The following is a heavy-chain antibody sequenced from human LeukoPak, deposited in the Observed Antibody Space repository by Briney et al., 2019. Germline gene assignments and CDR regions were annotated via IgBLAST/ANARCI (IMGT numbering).Heavy chain of an antibody. CDR2: INPVGGST. J-gene: IGHJ4*02. V-gene: IGHV1-46*01. CDR1: GYTFANYY. Sequence: ASVKVSCKSSGYTFANYYLHWVRQAPGQGLEWMGIINPVGGSTTYTQKFQGRVTMTRDTSTSTVYMDLSSLRSEDTAVYYCASDDYWGQGTLVTVSS. CDR3: ASDDY.